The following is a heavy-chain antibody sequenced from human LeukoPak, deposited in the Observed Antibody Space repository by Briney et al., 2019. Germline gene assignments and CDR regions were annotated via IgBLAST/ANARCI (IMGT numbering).Heavy chain of an antibody. CDR3: ARMSTWYTSSWWYFDY. J-gene: IGHJ4*02. Sequence: PGGSLRLSCAASGFTFSLYWMSWVRQAPGKGLEWVANIKQDGGETYYVDSVKGRFTISRDNAKNSLSLQMNSLRVEDTAVYYCARMSTWYTSSWWYFDYWGQGTLVTVSS. V-gene: IGHV3-7*01. CDR2: IKQDGGET. D-gene: IGHD6-13*01. CDR1: GFTFSLYW.